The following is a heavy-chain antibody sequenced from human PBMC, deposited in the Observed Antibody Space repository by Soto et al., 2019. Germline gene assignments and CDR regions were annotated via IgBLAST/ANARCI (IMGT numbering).Heavy chain of an antibody. CDR3: ARKDKSGYFNLFDP. CDR1: GYRFTSYW. Sequence: RGESLKISCRTSGYRFTSYWIAWVRQMPGKGLEWMGIIFPSDSDTRYSPSFQGQVTISADRSTSTVFLQWASLKASDTAVYFCARKDKSGYFNLFDPWGQGTLVTVSS. V-gene: IGHV5-51*01. CDR2: IFPSDSDT. D-gene: IGHD3-22*01. J-gene: IGHJ5*02.